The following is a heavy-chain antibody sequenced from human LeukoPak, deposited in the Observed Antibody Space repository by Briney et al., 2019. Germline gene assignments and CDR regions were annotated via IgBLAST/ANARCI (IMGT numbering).Heavy chain of an antibody. J-gene: IGHJ4*02. CDR2: IHYSGTS. V-gene: IGHV4-39*01. D-gene: IGHD2-15*01. Sequence: SETLSLTCTVSGGSITSSNFSWGWIRQPPGKGLEWIGNIHYSGTSFSNASFKSRVTMSVNTSKNQFSLNLASVTAADTAVYYCASPGGWGQGTLVTVSS. CDR1: GGSITSSNFS. CDR3: ASPGG.